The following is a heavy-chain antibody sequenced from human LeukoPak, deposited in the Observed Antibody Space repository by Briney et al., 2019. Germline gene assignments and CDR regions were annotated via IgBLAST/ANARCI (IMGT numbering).Heavy chain of an antibody. Sequence: GGSLRLSCAASGFTFRSYDMHWVRQATGKGLEWVSGIGTAGEIYYPGSVKGRFTISRENAKNSLYLQMNSLRAGDTAVYYCARLPHYYDSSGYYDYFDYWGQGTLVTVSS. V-gene: IGHV3-13*01. D-gene: IGHD3-22*01. J-gene: IGHJ4*02. CDR2: IGTAGEI. CDR1: GFTFRSYD. CDR3: ARLPHYYDSSGYYDYFDY.